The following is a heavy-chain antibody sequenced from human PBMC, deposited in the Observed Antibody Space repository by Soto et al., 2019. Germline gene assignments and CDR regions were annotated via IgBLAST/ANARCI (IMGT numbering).Heavy chain of an antibody. CDR3: ARDYNWEVATSEDYYGMDV. D-gene: IGHD2-15*01. Sequence: QVQLVESGGGVVQPGRSLRLSCAASGFTFSSYAMHWVRQAPGKGLEWVAVISYDGSNKYYADSVKGRFTISRDNSKNTLYLQMNSLRAEDTAVYYCARDYNWEVATSEDYYGMDVWGQGTTVTVSS. V-gene: IGHV3-30-3*01. CDR1: GFTFSSYA. CDR2: ISYDGSNK. J-gene: IGHJ6*02.